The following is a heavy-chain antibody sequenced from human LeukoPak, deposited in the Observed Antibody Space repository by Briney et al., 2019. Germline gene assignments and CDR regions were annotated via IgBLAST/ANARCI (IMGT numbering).Heavy chain of an antibody. V-gene: IGHV3-64D*06. CDR2: ISSNGGST. CDR3: VKASGHLWLDLEY. Sequence: GGSLRLSCSASGFILSSYAMHWVRQAPGKGLEYVSAISSNGGSTYYPDSVKGRFTISRDNSKNTLYLQMSSLRAEDTAVYYCVKASGHLWLDLEYWGQGTLVTVSS. CDR1: GFILSSYA. J-gene: IGHJ4*02. D-gene: IGHD5-18*01.